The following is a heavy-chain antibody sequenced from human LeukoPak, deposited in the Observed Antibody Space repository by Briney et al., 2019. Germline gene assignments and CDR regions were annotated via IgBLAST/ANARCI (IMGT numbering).Heavy chain of an antibody. Sequence: GGSLRLSCAASGFTFSSYSMNWVRQAPGKGLEWASYISSSSSTIYYADSVKGRFTISRDNAKNSLYLQMNSLRAEDTAVYYCARRGSSSWYVFDYWGQGTLVTVSS. CDR1: GFTFSSYS. D-gene: IGHD6-13*01. CDR3: ARRGSSSWYVFDY. J-gene: IGHJ4*02. CDR2: ISSSSSTI. V-gene: IGHV3-48*01.